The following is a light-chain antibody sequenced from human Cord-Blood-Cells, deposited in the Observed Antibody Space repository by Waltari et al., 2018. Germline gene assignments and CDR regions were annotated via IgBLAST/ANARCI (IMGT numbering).Light chain of an antibody. Sequence: QSALTQPASVSGSPGQSITISCTGTSSDVGGDHLVSWYQQHPGKAPKLMIYEVSKRPSGVSNRFSGSKSGNTASLTISGLQAEDEADYYCCSYAGSSTLVFGGGTKLTVL. J-gene: IGLJ3*02. CDR2: EVS. CDR1: SSDVGGDHL. CDR3: CSYAGSSTLV. V-gene: IGLV2-23*02.